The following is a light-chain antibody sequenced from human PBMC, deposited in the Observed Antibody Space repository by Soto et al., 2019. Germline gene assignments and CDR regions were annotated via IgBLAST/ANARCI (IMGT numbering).Light chain of an antibody. CDR3: HSHTTTNSLV. CDR1: SCGVGDFDY. J-gene: IGLJ1*01. V-gene: IGLV2-14*01. CDR2: EVS. Sequence: QSALTQPASVSGSPGQSITISCTATSCGVGDFDYVSWYQQHPGEAPKLIIYEVSHRPSGVSDRFSGSKSGDTASLTISGLQDDDEASYYCHSHTTTNSLVFGTGTKLTVL.